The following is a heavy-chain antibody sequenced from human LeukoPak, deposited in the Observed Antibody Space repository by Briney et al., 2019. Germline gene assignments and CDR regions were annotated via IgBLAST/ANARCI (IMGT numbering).Heavy chain of an antibody. CDR2: ISSSSSYI. CDR3: ARDLSDGDFNWFDP. V-gene: IGHV3-21*01. D-gene: IGHD2-21*01. J-gene: IGHJ5*02. Sequence: GGSPRLSCAASGFTFSNYSMNWVRQAPGKGLEWVSSISSSSSYIYYADSVKGRFTISRDNAKNSLYLQMNSLRAEDTAVYYCARDLSDGDFNWFDPWGQGTLVTISS. CDR1: GFTFSNYS.